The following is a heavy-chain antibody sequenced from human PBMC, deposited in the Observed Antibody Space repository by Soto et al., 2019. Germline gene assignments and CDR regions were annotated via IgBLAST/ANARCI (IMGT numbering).Heavy chain of an antibody. D-gene: IGHD3-16*01. J-gene: IGHJ3*02. CDR2: SDTQNGNT. CDR3: ARYWTEALGAFDI. V-gene: IGHV1-18*01. Sequence: VQLEQSGAELKKPGASVRVSCKASGYSFTSYGITWVRQAPGQGLEWMAWSDTQNGNTNHAYKLQSRISMTTDKSTATASMELMGLGSEDTAMYYCARYWTEALGAFDIWGQGTMVTVSS. CDR1: GYSFTSYG.